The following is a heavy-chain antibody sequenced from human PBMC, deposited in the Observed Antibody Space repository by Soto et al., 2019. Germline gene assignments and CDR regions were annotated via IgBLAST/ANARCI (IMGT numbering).Heavy chain of an antibody. J-gene: IGHJ3*02. V-gene: IGHV3-30*18. CDR1: GFTFSSYG. CDR3: AKAYYDFWSGYSNAFDI. D-gene: IGHD3-3*01. CDR2: ISYDGSNK. Sequence: GGSLRLSXAASGFTFSSYGMHWVRQAPGKGLEWVAVISYDGSNKYYADSVKGRFTISRDNSKNTLYLQMNNLRAEDTAVYYCAKAYYDFWSGYSNAFDIWGQGTMVTVSS.